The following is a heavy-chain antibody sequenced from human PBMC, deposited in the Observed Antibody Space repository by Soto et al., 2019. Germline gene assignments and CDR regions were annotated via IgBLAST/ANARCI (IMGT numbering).Heavy chain of an antibody. D-gene: IGHD3-3*01. CDR2: ITDGGGRT. Sequence: DVQLLESGGGLVQPGESLRLSCAASGFTFSSYAMKWVRQAPGRGLEWVSAITDGGGRTYYADSVKGRFTISRDNSKNTLYLQMNSLRAEDTAVYYCAKGGGQRITIFGVAIEFDYWGQGTLVTVSS. CDR1: GFTFSSYA. CDR3: AKGGGQRITIFGVAIEFDY. V-gene: IGHV3-23*01. J-gene: IGHJ4*02.